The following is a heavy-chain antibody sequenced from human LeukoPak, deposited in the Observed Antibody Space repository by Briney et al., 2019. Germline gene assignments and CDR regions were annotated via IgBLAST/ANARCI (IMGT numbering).Heavy chain of an antibody. CDR1: GYTFISYG. V-gene: IGHV1-18*01. CDR3: ARSANYDFWSGYYRYYYYYMDV. CDR2: ISAYNGNT. J-gene: IGHJ6*03. Sequence: ASVKVSCKASGYTFISYGISWVRQAPGQGLEWMGWISAYNGNTNYAQKLQGRVTMTTDTSTSTAYMELRSLRSDDTAVYYCARSANYDFWSGYYRYYYYYMDVWGKGTTVTVSS. D-gene: IGHD3-3*01.